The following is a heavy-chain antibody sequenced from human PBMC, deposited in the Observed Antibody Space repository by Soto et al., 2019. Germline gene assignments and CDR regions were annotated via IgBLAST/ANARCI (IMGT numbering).Heavy chain of an antibody. CDR1: GGTFSSYA. J-gene: IGHJ6*02. V-gene: IGHV1-69*06. D-gene: IGHD3-22*01. CDR2: IIPIFGTA. Sequence: SVKVSCKASGGTFSSYAISWVRQAPGQGLEWMGGIIPIFGTANYAQKFQGRVTITADKSTSTAYMELSSLRSEDTAVYYCACLGVNPHYYYYYGMDVWGQGTTVTVSS. CDR3: ACLGVNPHYYYYYGMDV.